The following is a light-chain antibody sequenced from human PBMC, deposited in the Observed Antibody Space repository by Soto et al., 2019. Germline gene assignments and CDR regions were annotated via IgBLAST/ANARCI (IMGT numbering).Light chain of an antibody. J-gene: IGKJ1*01. Sequence: DIQMTQSPSTLSASVGDRVTITCRASHSISSWLAWYQQKPGKAPKLLIYKASTLQSGIPSRFSGSGSGTEFTITISSLQPDDSATYYCQQYNDNWTFGQGTKVEIK. CDR3: QQYNDNWT. V-gene: IGKV1-5*03. CDR1: HSISSW. CDR2: KAS.